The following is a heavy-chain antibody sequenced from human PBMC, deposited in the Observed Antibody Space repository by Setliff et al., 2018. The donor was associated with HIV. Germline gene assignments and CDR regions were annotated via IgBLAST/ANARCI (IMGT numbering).Heavy chain of an antibody. V-gene: IGHV4-59*08. J-gene: IGHJ3*02. CDR2: IYYSGST. D-gene: IGHD4-17*01. CDR1: GGSISTYY. Sequence: SETLPLTCTVSGGSISTYYWSWIRQPPGKGLEWIGYIYYSGSTNYNPSLKSRVTISVDTSKNQFSLKLSSVTATDTAVYYCARTSGDYGGYTFDIWGQGTMVTVSS. CDR3: ARTSGDYGGYTFDI.